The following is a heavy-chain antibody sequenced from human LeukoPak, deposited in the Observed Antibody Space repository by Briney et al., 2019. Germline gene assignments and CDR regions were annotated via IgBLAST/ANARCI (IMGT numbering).Heavy chain of an antibody. CDR2: ISAYNGNT. D-gene: IGHD3-22*01. V-gene: IGHV1-18*01. CDR1: GYTFTSYG. CDR3: ARGSSGYYYALASFDY. Sequence: ASVKVSCKASGYTFTSYGISWVRQAPGQGLEWMGWISAYNGNTNYAQKLQGRVTMTTDTSTSTAYMELRSLTSDDTAVYYCARGSSGYYYALASFDYWGQGTLVTVSS. J-gene: IGHJ4*02.